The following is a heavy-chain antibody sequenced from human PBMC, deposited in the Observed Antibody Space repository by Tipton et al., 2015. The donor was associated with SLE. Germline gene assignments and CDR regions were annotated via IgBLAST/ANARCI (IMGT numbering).Heavy chain of an antibody. V-gene: IGHV3-53*04. Sequence: QLVQSGGGLVQPGGSLRLSCAASGFTVGDNYMSWVRQAPGRGLEWVSIIYSAGNTFYVDSVKGRFTISRDNSKNTLNLQMNSLRVEDTAVYYCVRDGPSGSYSDYWGQGTLVTVSA. CDR2: IYSAGNT. D-gene: IGHD1-26*01. CDR1: GFTVGDNY. J-gene: IGHJ4*02. CDR3: VRDGPSGSYSDY.